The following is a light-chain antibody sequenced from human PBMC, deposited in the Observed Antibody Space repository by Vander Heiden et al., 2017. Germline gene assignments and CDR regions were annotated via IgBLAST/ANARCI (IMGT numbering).Light chain of an antibody. CDR3: SSYTSSSTYVV. CDR1: SSDVGGYNY. CDR2: DVS. V-gene: IGLV2-14*03. J-gene: IGLJ2*01. Sequence: QSALPQPASVSGSPGQPITISCTGTSSDVGGYNYVSWYQQHPGKAPKLMIYDVSNRPSGVSNRFSGSKSGNTASLTISGLQAEDEADYYCSSYTSSSTYVVFGGGTKLTVL.